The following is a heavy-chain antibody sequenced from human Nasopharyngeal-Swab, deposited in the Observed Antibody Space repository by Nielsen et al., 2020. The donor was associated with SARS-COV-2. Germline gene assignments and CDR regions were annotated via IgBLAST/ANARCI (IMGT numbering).Heavy chain of an antibody. V-gene: IGHV3-23*01. J-gene: IGHJ4*02. CDR1: GFTFSSYA. Sequence: GESLKISRAASGFTFSSYAMSWVRQAPGKGLEWVSAISGSSGSTYYADSVKGRFTISRDNSKNTLYLQMNSLRAEDTAVYYCAKAYLVAAAGTMGYWGQGTLVTVSS. CDR2: ISGSSGST. D-gene: IGHD6-13*01. CDR3: AKAYLVAAAGTMGY.